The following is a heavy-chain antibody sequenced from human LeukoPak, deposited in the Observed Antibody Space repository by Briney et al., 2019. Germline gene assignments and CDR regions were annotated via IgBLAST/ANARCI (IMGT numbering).Heavy chain of an antibody. CDR1: GFTFSSYG. CDR2: IRYDGSNK. D-gene: IGHD2-2*01. V-gene: IGHV3-30*02. CDR3: AKDGQLLAEYFQH. J-gene: IGHJ1*01. Sequence: GGSLRLSCAASGFTFSSYGMHRVRQAPGKGLEWVAFIRYDGSNKYYADSVKGRFTISRDNSKNTLYLQMNSLRAEDTAVYYCAKDGQLLAEYFQHWGQGTLVTVSS.